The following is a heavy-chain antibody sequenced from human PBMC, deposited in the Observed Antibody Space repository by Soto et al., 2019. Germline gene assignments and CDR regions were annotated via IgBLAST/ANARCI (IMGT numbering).Heavy chain of an antibody. CDR2: ISYDGSNK. D-gene: IGHD3-10*01. CDR1: GFTFSSYG. V-gene: IGHV3-30*18. CDR3: AKDLTFRFRGPIDY. Sequence: GGSLRLSCAASGFTFSSYGMHWVRQAPGKGLGWVAVISYDGSNKYYADSVKGRFTISRDNSKNTLYLQMNSLRAEDTAVYYCAKDLTFRFRGPIDYWGQGTLVTVSS. J-gene: IGHJ4*02.